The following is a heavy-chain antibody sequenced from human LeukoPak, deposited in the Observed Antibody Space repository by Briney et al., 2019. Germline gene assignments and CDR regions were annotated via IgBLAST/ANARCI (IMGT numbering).Heavy chain of an antibody. CDR1: GYTFTTYA. Sequence: ASVKVSCKASGYTFTTYAMNWVRQAPGQGLEWMGWINTNTGNPTYAQGFTGRFVFSLDTSVSTAYLQISSLKAEDTAVYYCARAPSDYDSSGDFDYWGQGTLVTVSS. J-gene: IGHJ4*02. CDR2: INTNTGNP. CDR3: ARAPSDYDSSGDFDY. V-gene: IGHV7-4-1*02. D-gene: IGHD3-22*01.